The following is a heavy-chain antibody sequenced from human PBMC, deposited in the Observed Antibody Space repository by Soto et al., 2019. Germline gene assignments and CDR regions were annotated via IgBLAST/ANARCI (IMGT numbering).Heavy chain of an antibody. CDR3: VRDSIAAAGFDS. D-gene: IGHD6-13*01. CDR1: GGPFSSYT. Sequence: QVHLVQSGAEVKMPGSSVKVSCKVSGGPFSSYTISWVRQVPGQGLEWMGEIIPLFGRTNYVQGFQGRVTISAVESTNPAYMQLSSLRSEDTAVYYCVRDSIAAAGFDSWGQGTLVTVS. J-gene: IGHJ4*02. CDR2: IIPLFGRT. V-gene: IGHV1-69*12.